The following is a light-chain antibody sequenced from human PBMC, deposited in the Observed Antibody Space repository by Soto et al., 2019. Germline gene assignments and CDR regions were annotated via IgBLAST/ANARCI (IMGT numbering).Light chain of an antibody. CDR1: QSVSSN. CDR2: GAS. V-gene: IGKV3-15*01. Sequence: EIVVTQSPATLSVSPGERAILSCRASQSVSSNLAWYQQKPGQAPRLLINGASTRATGIPARFSGSGSGTEFSLTISSLQSEDFAVYYCQQYSDWPPTFGQGTKVDIK. J-gene: IGKJ1*01. CDR3: QQYSDWPPT.